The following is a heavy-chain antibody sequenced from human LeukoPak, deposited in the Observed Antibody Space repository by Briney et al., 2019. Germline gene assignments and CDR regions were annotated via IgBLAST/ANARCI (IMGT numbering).Heavy chain of an antibody. Sequence: PSETLSLTCTVSGGPFNSGSYYWSWIRQPAGKGLEWVGRIYTSGSTNCNPSLKSRVTISVDTSKNQFSLQLTSVTAADTAVYYCARAMRVDRFFDYWGQGILVTVSS. D-gene: IGHD5-12*01. CDR2: IYTSGST. CDR1: GGPFNSGSYY. V-gene: IGHV4-61*02. J-gene: IGHJ4*02. CDR3: ARAMRVDRFFDY.